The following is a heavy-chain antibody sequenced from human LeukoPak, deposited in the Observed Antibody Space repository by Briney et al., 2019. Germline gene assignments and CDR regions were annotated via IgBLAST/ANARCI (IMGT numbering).Heavy chain of an antibody. CDR2: IYTSGST. Sequence: SETLSLTCTVSGGSTSSYYWSWLRQPAGKGLEWIGRIYTSGSTNYNPSLKSRVTMSVDTSKNQFSLKLSSVTAADTAVYYCARDLGYCSSTSCYLDAFDIWGQGTMVTVSS. CDR3: ARDLGYCSSTSCYLDAFDI. CDR1: GGSTSSYY. D-gene: IGHD2-2*01. J-gene: IGHJ3*02. V-gene: IGHV4-4*07.